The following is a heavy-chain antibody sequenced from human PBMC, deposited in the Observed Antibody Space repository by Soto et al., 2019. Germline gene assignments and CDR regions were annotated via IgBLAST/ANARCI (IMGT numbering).Heavy chain of an antibody. CDR3: ARRRDYGGNSGKRNWFDP. J-gene: IGHJ5*02. CDR1: GYSFTSYW. D-gene: IGHD4-17*01. CDR2: IDPSDSYT. V-gene: IGHV5-10-1*01. Sequence: GESLKISCKGSGYSFTSYWISWVRQMPGKGLEWMGRIDPSDSYTNYSPSFQGHVTISADKSISTAYLQWSSLKASDTAMYYCARRRDYGGNSGKRNWFDPWGQGTLVTVSS.